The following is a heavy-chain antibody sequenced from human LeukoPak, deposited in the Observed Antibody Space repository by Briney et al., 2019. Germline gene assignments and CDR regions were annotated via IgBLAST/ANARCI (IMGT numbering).Heavy chain of an antibody. CDR3: AKSSGYYPEYFQH. D-gene: IGHD3-22*01. V-gene: IGHV3-23*01. CDR2: ISYNGGST. Sequence: GWSLRLSCAASGFTFSSYALNWVRQAPGKGLGWVSAISYNGGSTYYADSVKGRFTISRDNAENTLYLQMNSLRAEDTAIYYCAKSSGYYPEYFQHWGQGTLVTVSS. CDR1: GFTFSSYA. J-gene: IGHJ1*01.